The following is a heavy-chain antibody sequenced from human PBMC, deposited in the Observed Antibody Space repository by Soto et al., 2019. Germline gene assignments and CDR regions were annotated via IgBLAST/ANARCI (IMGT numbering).Heavy chain of an antibody. CDR1: GFTFSSYA. CDR2: ISGSGGST. Sequence: QPGGSLRLSCAASGFTFSSYAMSWVRQAPGKGLEWVSAISGSGGSTYYADSVKGRFTISRDNSKNTLYLQMNSLRAEDTAVYYCAASGEPYYYYGMDVWGQGTTVTVSS. V-gene: IGHV3-23*01. D-gene: IGHD3-10*01. CDR3: AASGEPYYYYGMDV. J-gene: IGHJ6*02.